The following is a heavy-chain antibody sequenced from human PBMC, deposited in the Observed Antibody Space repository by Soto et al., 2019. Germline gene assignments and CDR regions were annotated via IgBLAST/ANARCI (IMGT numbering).Heavy chain of an antibody. V-gene: IGHV3-21*01. J-gene: IGHJ4*02. CDR3: VRGGSSRSY. CDR2: LSSGSRYV. Sequence: LSCTASGFTFTNYIMTWVRQAPGKGLEWVSSLSSGSRYVYYVDSVKGRFTISRDDAKNSVYLQMNSLRAEDAAVYYCVRGGSSRSYWGQGSRVTVSS. CDR1: GFTFTNYI. D-gene: IGHD3-16*02.